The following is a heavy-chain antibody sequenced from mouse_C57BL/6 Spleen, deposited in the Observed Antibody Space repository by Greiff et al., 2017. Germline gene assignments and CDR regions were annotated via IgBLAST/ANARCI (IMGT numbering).Heavy chain of an antibody. CDR3: ARDSYYWGFDD. CDR1: GFTFSDYG. CDR2: ISSGSSTI. Sequence: EVKLMESGGGLVKPGGSLKLSCAASGFTFSDYGMRWVRQAPEKGLEWVAYISSGSSTIYYADTVKGRVTNSRDNAKNTLFMQMTSLSSEDTDIYSCARDSYYWGFDDWGKGTTLTVSS. V-gene: IGHV5-17*01. D-gene: IGHD2-10*01. J-gene: IGHJ2*01.